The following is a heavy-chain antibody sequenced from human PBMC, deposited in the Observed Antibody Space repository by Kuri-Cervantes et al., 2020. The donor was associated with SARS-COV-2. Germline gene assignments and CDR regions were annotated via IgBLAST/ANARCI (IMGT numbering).Heavy chain of an antibody. Sequence: SETLSLTCAVYGGSFSGYYWSWIRQPPGKGLEWIGEINHSGGTNYNPSLKSRVTISVDTSKNQFSLKLSSVTAADTAVYYCARTYYYGSGSYRHFDYWGQGTLVTVSS. D-gene: IGHD3-10*01. CDR3: ARTYYYGSGSYRHFDY. V-gene: IGHV4-34*01. CDR2: INHSGGT. CDR1: GGSFSGYY. J-gene: IGHJ4*02.